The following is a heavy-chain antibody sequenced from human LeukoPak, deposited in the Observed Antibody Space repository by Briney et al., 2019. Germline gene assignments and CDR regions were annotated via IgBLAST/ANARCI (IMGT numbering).Heavy chain of an antibody. D-gene: IGHD3-3*01. CDR1: GFVFSDYY. CDR3: ARDKPEGNFWSGYPKLFDY. CDR2: ISSSGSTI. Sequence: PGGSLRLSCAASGFVFSDYYMSWSRQAPGKGLEWVSYISSSGSTIYYADSVKGRFTISRDNAKNSLYLQMNSLRAEDTAVYYCARDKPEGNFWSGYPKLFDYWGQGTLVTVSS. V-gene: IGHV3-11*01. J-gene: IGHJ4*02.